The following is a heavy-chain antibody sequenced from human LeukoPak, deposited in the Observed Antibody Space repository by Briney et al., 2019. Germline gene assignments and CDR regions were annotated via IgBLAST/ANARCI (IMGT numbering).Heavy chain of an antibody. Sequence: FLRLSCAASGFTFDDYAMHWVRQAPGKGLEWVSGISWNSGSIGYADSVKGRFTISRDNAKNSLYLQMNSLRAEDTALYYCAKLGSSGDDYWGQGTLVTVSS. CDR3: AKLGSSGDDY. CDR2: ISWNSGSI. D-gene: IGHD3-22*01. CDR1: GFTFDDYA. V-gene: IGHV3-9*01. J-gene: IGHJ4*02.